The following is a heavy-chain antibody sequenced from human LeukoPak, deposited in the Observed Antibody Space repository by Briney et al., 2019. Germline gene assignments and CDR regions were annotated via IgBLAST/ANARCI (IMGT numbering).Heavy chain of an antibody. V-gene: IGHV4-59*11. CDR1: GGSISSHY. J-gene: IGHJ5*01. Sequence: SETLALTCTVSGGSISSHYWSWIRQPPGKGLEWIGYIYYSGSTYYNPSPKSRVTLAVKPSQDQFSLRPASVTAAHPAVYYLGKGYYPPHSRGQETLVTVSS. CDR2: IYYSGST. D-gene: IGHD2/OR15-2a*01. CDR3: GKGYYPPHS.